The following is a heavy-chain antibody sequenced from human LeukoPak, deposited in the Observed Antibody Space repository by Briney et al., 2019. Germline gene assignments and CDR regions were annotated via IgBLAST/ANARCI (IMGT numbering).Heavy chain of an antibody. Sequence: SETLSLTCTVSGGSISSGSYYWSWIRQPAGKGLEWIGRIYTSGSTNYNPTLKSRVTISVDTSKNQFSLKLSYVSAADTAVYYCAREDSSTYYHDNWGQGTLVTVSS. CDR1: GGSISSGSYY. V-gene: IGHV4-61*02. J-gene: IGHJ4*02. CDR3: AREDSSTYYHDN. D-gene: IGHD3-22*01. CDR2: IYTSGST.